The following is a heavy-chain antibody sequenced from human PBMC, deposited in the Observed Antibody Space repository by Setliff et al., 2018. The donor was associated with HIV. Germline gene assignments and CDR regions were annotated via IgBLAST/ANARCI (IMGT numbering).Heavy chain of an antibody. Sequence: SETLSLTCTVSGGSISSGRYYWSWIRQPAGKGLEWIGRIHTSGSTNYNTSLKSRVTISIDTSRNQFSLKLNSVTAADTAVYYCAWWGGSDGSEFDSWGHGILVTVSS. CDR2: IHTSGST. CDR3: AWWGGSDGSEFDS. V-gene: IGHV4-61*02. D-gene: IGHD2-15*01. J-gene: IGHJ5*01. CDR1: GGSISSGRYY.